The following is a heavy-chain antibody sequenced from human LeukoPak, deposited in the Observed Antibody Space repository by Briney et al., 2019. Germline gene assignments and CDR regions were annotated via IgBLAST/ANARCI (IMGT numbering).Heavy chain of an antibody. CDR2: INHSGST. CDR1: GVSFSGYY. V-gene: IGHV4-34*01. Sequence: PSETLSLTCAVYGVSFSGYYWSWIRQPPGKGLEWIGEINHSGSTNYNPSLKSRVTISVDTSKNQFSLKLSSVNAADTAVYYCARVGGSNYYYYGMDVWGQGTTVTVSS. J-gene: IGHJ6*02. CDR3: ARVGGSNYYYYGMDV. D-gene: IGHD3-10*01.